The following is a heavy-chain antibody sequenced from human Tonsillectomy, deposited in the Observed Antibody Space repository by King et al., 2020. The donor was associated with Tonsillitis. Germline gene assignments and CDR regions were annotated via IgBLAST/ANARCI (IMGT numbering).Heavy chain of an antibody. V-gene: IGHV4-39*01. Sequence: QLQESGPGLVKPSETLSLTCTVSGGSISSSSYYWGWIRQPPGKGLEWIGSIYYSGSTYYNPSLKSRVTISVDTSKNQFSLKLSSVTAADTAVYYCAGPDTELAGFSAFDIWGQGTMVTVSS. CDR3: AGPDTELAGFSAFDI. CDR2: IYYSGST. D-gene: IGHD6-19*01. CDR1: GGSISSSSYY. J-gene: IGHJ3*02.